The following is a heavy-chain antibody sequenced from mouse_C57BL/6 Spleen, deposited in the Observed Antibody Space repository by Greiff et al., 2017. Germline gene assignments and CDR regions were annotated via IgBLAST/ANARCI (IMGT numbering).Heavy chain of an antibody. D-gene: IGHD1-1*01. J-gene: IGHJ4*01. CDR3: ARGGIYYYGSSYEDAMDY. V-gene: IGHV1-19*01. CDR1: GYTFTDYY. Sequence: EVQLQQSGPVLVKPGASVKMSCKASGYTFTDYYMNWVKQSHGKSLEWIGVINPYNGGTSYNQKFKGKATLTVDKSSSTAYMELNSLTSEDSAVYYCARGGIYYYGSSYEDAMDYWGQGTSVTVSS. CDR2: INPYNGGT.